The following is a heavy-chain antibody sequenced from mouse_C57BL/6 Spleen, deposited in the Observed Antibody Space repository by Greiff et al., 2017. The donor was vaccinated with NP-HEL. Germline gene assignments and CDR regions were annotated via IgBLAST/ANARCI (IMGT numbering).Heavy chain of an antibody. Sequence: QVQLQQSGAELVKPGASVKLSCKASGSTFTEYTIHWVKQRSGQGLEWIGWFYPGSGSIKYNEKFKDKATLTADKSSSTVYMELSRLTSEDSAVYFCARHEDKSPYYYGSSYYFDYWGQGTTLTVSS. J-gene: IGHJ2*01. CDR2: FYPGSGSI. V-gene: IGHV1-62-2*01. D-gene: IGHD1-1*01. CDR3: ARHEDKSPYYYGSSYYFDY. CDR1: GSTFTEYT.